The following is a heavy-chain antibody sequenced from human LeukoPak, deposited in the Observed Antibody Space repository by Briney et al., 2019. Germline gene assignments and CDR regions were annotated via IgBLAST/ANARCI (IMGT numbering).Heavy chain of an antibody. J-gene: IGHJ3*02. Sequence: SETLSLTCTVSGYSISSGYYWGWIRQPPGKGLEWIGSIYHSGSTYYNPSLKSRVTISVDTSKNQFSLKLSSVTAADTAVYYCAREDDSGYDDAFDIWGQGTVVTVSS. CDR3: AREDDSGYDDAFDI. CDR2: IYHSGST. CDR1: GYSISSGYY. V-gene: IGHV4-38-2*02. D-gene: IGHD5-12*01.